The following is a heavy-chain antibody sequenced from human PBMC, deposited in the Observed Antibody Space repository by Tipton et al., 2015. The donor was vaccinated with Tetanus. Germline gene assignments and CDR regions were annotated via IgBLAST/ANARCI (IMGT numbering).Heavy chain of an antibody. CDR2: IYSSGDT. Sequence: TLSLTCTVSSVSIADNTNYWGWIRQPPGKGLEWIGSIYSSGDTYSNPSLESRVTMSVDTPRNQFSLRLSSVTAADTAEYYCARHNSGYFTFFDSWGQGILVTVSS. CDR3: ARHNSGYFTFFDS. CDR1: SVSIADNTNY. D-gene: IGHD3-3*01. J-gene: IGHJ4*02. V-gene: IGHV4-39*01.